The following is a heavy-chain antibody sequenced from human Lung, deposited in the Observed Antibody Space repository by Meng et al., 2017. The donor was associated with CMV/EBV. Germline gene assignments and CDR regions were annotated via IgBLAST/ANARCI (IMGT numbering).Heavy chain of an antibody. CDR3: ARAVYCIGTTCFFYPMDV. CDR1: GYTFTSYD. V-gene: IGHV1-8*01. J-gene: IGHJ6*01. CDR2: MNPNSGNT. D-gene: IGHD2-2*01. Sequence: ASVXVSXKASGYTFTSYDISWVRQAPGQGLEWMGWMNPNSGNTDSAQNFQGRVTMTRNTSISTAYMELSSLRSEDTAVYYCARAVYCIGTTCFFYPMDVWGQGTTVTVFS.